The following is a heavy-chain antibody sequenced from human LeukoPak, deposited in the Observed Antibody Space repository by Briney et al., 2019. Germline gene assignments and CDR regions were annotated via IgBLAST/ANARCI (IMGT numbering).Heavy chain of an antibody. Sequence: ASVKVSCKASGYTFTDYYMHWVRQAPGQGPGWMGWINPNSGGTNYAQKFQGRVTMTRDTSISTAYMELSRLRSDDTAVYYCARGVGYGSGSYYNQYYYMDVWGKGTTVTVSS. V-gene: IGHV1-2*02. CDR1: GYTFTDYY. D-gene: IGHD3-10*01. J-gene: IGHJ6*03. CDR3: ARGVGYGSGSYYNQYYYMDV. CDR2: INPNSGGT.